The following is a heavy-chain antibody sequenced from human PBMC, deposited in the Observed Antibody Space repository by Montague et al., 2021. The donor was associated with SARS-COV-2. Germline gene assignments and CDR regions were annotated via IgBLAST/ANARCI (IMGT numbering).Heavy chain of an antibody. CDR2: ISYSGAT. CDR1: GGSMSTVNYY. Sequence: SETLSLTCTVSGGSMSTVNYYWGWVRQTPGKGLDWVGSISYSGATYYNPSLETRVSISRDTSKSQFSLELRSVTAADTAVYYCARDRQEVGIYFDPWGHGTLVTVSS. D-gene: IGHD1-1*01. CDR3: ARDRQEVGIYFDP. J-gene: IGHJ5*02. V-gene: IGHV4-39*07.